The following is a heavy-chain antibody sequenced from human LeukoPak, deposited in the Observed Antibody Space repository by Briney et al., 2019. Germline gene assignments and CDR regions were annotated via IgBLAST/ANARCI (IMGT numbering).Heavy chain of an antibody. CDR2: IFHSGST. D-gene: IGHD6-13*01. V-gene: IGHV4-4*02. CDR3: AGSGLAVGINQVY. J-gene: IGHJ4*02. CDR1: GGSISSNNW. Sequence: SGTLSLTCAVSGGSISSNNWWSWVRQPPGKGLEWIGEIFHSGSTNYNPSLKSRVTISVDKSKNQFSLNLSSVTAADTAVYYCAGSGLAVGINQVYWGQGTLVTVSS.